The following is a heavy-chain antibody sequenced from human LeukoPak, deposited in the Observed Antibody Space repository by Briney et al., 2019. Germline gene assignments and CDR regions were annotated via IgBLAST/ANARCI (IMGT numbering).Heavy chain of an antibody. J-gene: IGHJ3*02. V-gene: IGHV1-69*13. CDR3: ARDDSSGYYLGWGDAFDI. CDR2: IIPIFGTA. D-gene: IGHD3-22*01. Sequence: ASVKVSCKASGGTFSSYAISWVRQAPGQGLEWMGGIIPIFGTANYAQKFQGRVTITADESTSTAYMELSSLRSEDTAVYYCARDDSSGYYLGWGDAFDIWGQGTMVTVSS. CDR1: GGTFSSYA.